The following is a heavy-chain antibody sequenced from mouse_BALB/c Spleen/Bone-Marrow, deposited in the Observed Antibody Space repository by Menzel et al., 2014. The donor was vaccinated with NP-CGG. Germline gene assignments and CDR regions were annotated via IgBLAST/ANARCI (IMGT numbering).Heavy chain of an antibody. J-gene: IGHJ2*01. CDR1: GFTFTDYY. CDR2: IRNKANGYTS. Sequence: EVQRVESGGGLVQPGGSLKLSCATSGFTFTDYYMNWVRQTPGKGLEWLGFIRNKANGYTSEYSATVKGRFTVSRDNSQNILYLKMNALRAEDSATYCCARDQERVLFDFWGQGTTLTVSS. V-gene: IGHV7-3*02. CDR3: ARDQERVLFDF.